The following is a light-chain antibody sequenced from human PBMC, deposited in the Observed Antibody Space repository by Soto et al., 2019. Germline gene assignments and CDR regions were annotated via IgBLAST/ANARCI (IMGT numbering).Light chain of an antibody. CDR2: EGS. Sequence: QSALTQPASVSGSPGQSITISCTGTSSDVGSYNLVSWYQQHPGKAPKLMLYEGSKRPSGVSNRFSGSKSGNTASLTISGIQAEDEADYYCCSYAGSSAPVVFGGGTKLTVL. V-gene: IGLV2-23*01. J-gene: IGLJ2*01. CDR1: SSDVGSYNL. CDR3: CSYAGSSAPVV.